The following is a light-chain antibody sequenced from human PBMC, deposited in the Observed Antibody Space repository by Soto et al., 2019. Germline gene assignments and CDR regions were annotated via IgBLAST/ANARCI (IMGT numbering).Light chain of an antibody. V-gene: IGKV3-15*01. Sequence: EVVMTQSPATLSVSPGERATLSCRASQSVGSNLAWYQQKPGQVPRLLIYGASTRATGIPARFSGSGSGTEFTLTISSLQSEDFAVYYCLPYDNWPPATFGGGTKVQIK. J-gene: IGKJ4*01. CDR3: LPYDNWPPAT. CDR2: GAS. CDR1: QSVGSN.